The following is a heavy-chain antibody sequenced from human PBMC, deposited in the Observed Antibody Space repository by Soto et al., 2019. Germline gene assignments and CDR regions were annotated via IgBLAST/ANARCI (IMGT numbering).Heavy chain of an antibody. J-gene: IGHJ4*02. D-gene: IGHD3-9*01. CDR1: GFTFDDYA. V-gene: IGHV3-9*01. CDR2: ISWNSDSI. Sequence: EVQLVESGGGLVQPGRSLRLSCEASGFTFDDYAMHWVRQAPGKGLEWVSGISWNSDSIGYADSVKGRFPISRDNAKNSLYLQLNILRAEDTALYYCANDPYNDFLTGFCFEYWGQGTLVTVSS. CDR3: ANDPYNDFLTGFCFEY.